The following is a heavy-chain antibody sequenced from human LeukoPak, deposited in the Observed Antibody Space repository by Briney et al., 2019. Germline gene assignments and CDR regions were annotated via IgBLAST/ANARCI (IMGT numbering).Heavy chain of an antibody. Sequence: PGGSLRLSCAASGFTFSSYAMSWVRQAPGKGLEWVAFIRYDGSNKYYADSVKGRFTISRDNSKNTLYLQMNSLRAEDTAVYYCAKDMRPIVVVPAAMRPDYWGQGTLVTVSS. V-gene: IGHV3-30*02. J-gene: IGHJ4*02. CDR3: AKDMRPIVVVPAAMRPDY. CDR1: GFTFSSYA. CDR2: IRYDGSNK. D-gene: IGHD2-2*01.